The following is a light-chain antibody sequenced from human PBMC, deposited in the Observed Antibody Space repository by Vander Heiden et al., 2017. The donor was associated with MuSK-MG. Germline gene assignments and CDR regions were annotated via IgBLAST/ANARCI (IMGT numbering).Light chain of an antibody. J-gene: IGLJ3*02. CDR2: NTN. CDR1: SGSVSTSYC. Sequence: QTVVTQEPSFSVSPGGTVTLTCDLSSGSVSTSYCPGWYQQTPGQAPRTLIYNTNTRSSGVPDRFSGSILGNKAALTITGAQADDESDYYCVLYMGSGIWVFGGGTKLTVL. V-gene: IGLV8-61*01. CDR3: VLYMGSGIWV.